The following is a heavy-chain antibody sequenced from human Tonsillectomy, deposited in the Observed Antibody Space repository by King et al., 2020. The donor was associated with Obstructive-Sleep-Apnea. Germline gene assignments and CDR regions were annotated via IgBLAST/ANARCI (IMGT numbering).Heavy chain of an antibody. V-gene: IGHV1-69*01. Sequence: VQLVESGAEVKKPGSSVKVSCEASGGTFSSYTISWVRQAPGQGLEWLGGISPIFGTTNYAQKLQDRVTLTADESTSKVYMGLSSLRSEDTAVYYCARYGGKTDCSMDVWGQGTTVTVTS. J-gene: IGHJ6*02. CDR1: GGTFSSYT. CDR3: ARYGGKTDCSMDV. CDR2: ISPIFGTT. D-gene: IGHD4/OR15-4a*01.